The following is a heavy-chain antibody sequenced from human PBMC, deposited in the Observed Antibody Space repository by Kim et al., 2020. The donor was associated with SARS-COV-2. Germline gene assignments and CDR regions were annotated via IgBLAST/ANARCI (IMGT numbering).Heavy chain of an antibody. CDR3: AKGTASGTKYYFDY. J-gene: IGHJ4*01. V-gene: IGHV3-23*01. Sequence: ADSVKGRCTISRDNPKNTLYLQVNSLGAEDTAVYYCAKGTASGTKYYFDYWGQGTLVTVSS. D-gene: IGHD5-18*01.